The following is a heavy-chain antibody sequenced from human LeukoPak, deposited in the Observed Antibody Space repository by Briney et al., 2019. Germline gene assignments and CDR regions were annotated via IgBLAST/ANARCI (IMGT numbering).Heavy chain of an antibody. Sequence: PGGSLRFSCAASGFTLSDYYMTWLPQAPGKGLEGVTYITPAGSTYSADSVKGRFTISRDNAKTSLFLQMNSLRAEDTALYYCAKDSVAVAGPYMDVWGKGTTVTISS. CDR1: GFTLSDYY. D-gene: IGHD6-19*01. CDR2: ITPAGST. CDR3: AKDSVAVAGPYMDV. V-gene: IGHV3-11*01. J-gene: IGHJ6*03.